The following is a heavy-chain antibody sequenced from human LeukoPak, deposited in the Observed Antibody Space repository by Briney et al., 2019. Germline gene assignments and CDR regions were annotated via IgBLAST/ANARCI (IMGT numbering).Heavy chain of an antibody. V-gene: IGHV1-8*01. CDR1: GYIFSNYG. D-gene: IGHD3-16*02. CDR2: MNPNSGRR. CDR3: ARGLRSDY. Sequence: ASVKVSCKASGYIFSNYGINWVRQAPGHGLEGMGWMNPNSGRRVYAQKFQGRVTMTRNSSINTAYMELTSLRSDDRAVYYCARGLRSDYWGQGTLVTVSS. J-gene: IGHJ4*02.